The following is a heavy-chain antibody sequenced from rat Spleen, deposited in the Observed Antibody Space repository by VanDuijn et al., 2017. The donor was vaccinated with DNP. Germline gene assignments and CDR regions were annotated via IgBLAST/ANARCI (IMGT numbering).Heavy chain of an antibody. J-gene: IGHJ3*01. Sequence: EVKLVESGGGLVQPGRSMKLSCAASKFTFSNYDMAWVRQAPTKGLEWVAAVSPSGGRTYYRDSVKGRFTVSRDNAKDTQYLQMDSLRSEDTATYYCATGVYGGYEDWFAYWGQGTLVTVSS. CDR1: KFTFSNYD. V-gene: IGHV5S13*01. CDR3: ATGVYGGYEDWFAY. CDR2: VSPSGGRT. D-gene: IGHD1-11*01.